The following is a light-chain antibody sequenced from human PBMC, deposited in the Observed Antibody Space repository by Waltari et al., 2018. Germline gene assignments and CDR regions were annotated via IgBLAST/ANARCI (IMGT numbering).Light chain of an antibody. CDR1: QRVGSN. CDR3: QQYNNWPLS. J-gene: IGKJ5*01. Sequence: EIVMTQSPATLSVSPGERATLSCRASQRVGSNLAWYQQQPGQAPRLLIYGASTRATGIPARFSGSGSGTEFTLTISSLQSEDFAVYYCQQYNNWPLSFGQGTRLEIK. V-gene: IGKV3-15*01. CDR2: GAS.